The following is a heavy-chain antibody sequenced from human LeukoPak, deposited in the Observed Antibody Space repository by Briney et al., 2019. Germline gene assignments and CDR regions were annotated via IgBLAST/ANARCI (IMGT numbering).Heavy chain of an antibody. D-gene: IGHD3-22*01. CDR3: ARGRHDITMIVVVMTSVSYYLDV. CDR1: GGSFSGYR. J-gene: IGHJ6*03. CDR2: INPSGST. Sequence: SETLSLTCAIYGGSFSGYRGTWIRQSPGKGLEWIGDINPSGSTYYNPSLKSRLTISVDTSKNQFSLKLRSVTAADTAVYYCARGRHDITMIVVVMTSVSYYLDVWGKGTTVTVS. V-gene: IGHV4-34*01.